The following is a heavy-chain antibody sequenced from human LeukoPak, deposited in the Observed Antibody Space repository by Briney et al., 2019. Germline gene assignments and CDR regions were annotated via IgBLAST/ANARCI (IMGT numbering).Heavy chain of an antibody. CDR1: GGSISSYY. V-gene: IGHV4-59*01. CDR3: ARGGFGELLLDNWFDP. Sequence: SETLSLTCTVSGGSISSYYWSWIRQPPGKGLEWSGYIYYSGSTNYNPSLKSRVTISVDTSKNQFSLKLSSVTAADTAVYYCARGGFGELLLDNWFDPWGQGTLVTVSS. J-gene: IGHJ5*02. CDR2: IYYSGST. D-gene: IGHD3-10*01.